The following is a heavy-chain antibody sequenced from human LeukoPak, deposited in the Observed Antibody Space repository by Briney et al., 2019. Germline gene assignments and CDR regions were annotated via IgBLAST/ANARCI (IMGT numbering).Heavy chain of an antibody. J-gene: IGHJ4*02. Sequence: GESLKISCKGSGYSFTSYWIDWVRQMPGKGLAWMGIIYPGDSDTRYSPSFQGQVTISADKSISTAYLQWSSLKASDTAMYYCARGPEVVVVAATVTFFDYWGQGTLVTVSS. CDR2: IYPGDSDT. D-gene: IGHD2-15*01. V-gene: IGHV5-51*01. CDR1: GYSFTSYW. CDR3: ARGPEVVVVAATVTFFDY.